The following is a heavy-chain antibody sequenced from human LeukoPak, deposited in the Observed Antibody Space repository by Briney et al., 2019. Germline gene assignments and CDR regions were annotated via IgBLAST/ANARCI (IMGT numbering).Heavy chain of an antibody. Sequence: PSETLSLTCTVSGGSVSSGSYYWSWIRQPPGKGLEWIGYIYYSGSTNYNPSLKSRVTISVDTSKNQFSLKPSSVTAADTAVYYCARADYSSSWYISGAYDYWGQGTLVTVSS. J-gene: IGHJ4*02. CDR2: IYYSGST. CDR3: ARADYSSSWYISGAYDY. V-gene: IGHV4-61*01. D-gene: IGHD6-13*01. CDR1: GGSVSSGSYY.